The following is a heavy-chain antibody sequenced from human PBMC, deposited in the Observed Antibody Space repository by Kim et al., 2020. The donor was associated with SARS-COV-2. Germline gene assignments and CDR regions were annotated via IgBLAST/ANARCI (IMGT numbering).Heavy chain of an antibody. V-gene: IGHV4-39*01. CDR3: ARGGGYSSSWYIGWFDP. Sequence: LKSRVTVSVDTSKYQFSLKLSSVTAADTAVYYCARGGGYSSSWYIGWFDPWGQGTLVTVSS. D-gene: IGHD6-13*01. J-gene: IGHJ5*02.